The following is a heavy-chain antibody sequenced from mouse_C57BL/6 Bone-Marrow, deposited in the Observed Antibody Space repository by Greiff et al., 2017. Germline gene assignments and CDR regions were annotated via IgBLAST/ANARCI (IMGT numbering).Heavy chain of an antibody. CDR1: GYTFTSYW. CDR2: IDPNRGGT. Sequence: QVQLQQPGAELVKPGASVKLSCKASGYTFTSYWMHWVKQRPGRGIEWIGRIDPNRGGTKYNEKFKSKATRTVDKPSSTAYMQLSSLTSEDSAVYYCAHGNYFYWYFAVWGTGTTVTVSS. CDR3: AHGNYFYWYFAV. V-gene: IGHV1-72*01. D-gene: IGHD2-1*01. J-gene: IGHJ1*03.